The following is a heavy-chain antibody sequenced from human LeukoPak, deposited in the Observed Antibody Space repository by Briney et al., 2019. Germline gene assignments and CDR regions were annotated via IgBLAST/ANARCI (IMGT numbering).Heavy chain of an antibody. V-gene: IGHV3-21*01. CDR1: GFTFSSYA. CDR2: ISSSSAYI. D-gene: IGHD3-10*02. CDR3: ARVGVFGGYYSDY. Sequence: GGSLRLSCAASGFTFSSYAMTWVRQAPGKGLEWVSSISSSSAYIHYADSVKGRFTISRDSASNSLYLQMNSLRAEDTAVYYCARVGVFGGYYSDYWGQGTLVTVSS. J-gene: IGHJ4*02.